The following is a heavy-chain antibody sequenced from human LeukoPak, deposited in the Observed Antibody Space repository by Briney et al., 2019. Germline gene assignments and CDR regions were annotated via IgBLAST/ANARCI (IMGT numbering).Heavy chain of an antibody. V-gene: IGHV4-39*01. D-gene: IGHD2-15*01. CDR1: GVSISSSSYY. Sequence: PSETLSLTCTVSGVSISSSSYYWAWIGQPPGKGLEWIGSIYYSGSTYYNPSLKSRVTISIDRSKNQFSLKLSSVTAADMAVYYCAGPSGNCSGGSCYRSWGQGTLVTVSS. J-gene: IGHJ4*02. CDR2: IYYSGST. CDR3: AGPSGNCSGGSCYRS.